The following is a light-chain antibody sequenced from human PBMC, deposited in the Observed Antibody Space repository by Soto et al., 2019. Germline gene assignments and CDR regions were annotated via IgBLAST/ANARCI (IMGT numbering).Light chain of an antibody. J-gene: IGKJ5*01. CDR2: GTS. Sequence: EVVLTQSPGTLSLSPGERATLSRRASQTVSRSYLAWYQQRPGQAPRLLISGTSRRATGIPDRFSGGGSGTDFTLTISRLEPEDFALYYCQQYDSSPITFGQGTRLEIK. CDR1: QTVSRSY. V-gene: IGKV3-20*01. CDR3: QQYDSSPIT.